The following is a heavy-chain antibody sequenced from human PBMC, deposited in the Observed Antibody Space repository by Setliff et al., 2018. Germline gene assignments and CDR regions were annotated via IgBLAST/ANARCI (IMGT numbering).Heavy chain of an antibody. V-gene: IGHV1-8*02. CDR2: MNPNSGNT. CDR1: GYTFPSYD. J-gene: IGHJ6*02. CDR3: ARGVPFWSGYYTGYYYYYGMDV. Sequence: ASVKVSCKASGYTFPSYDINWVRQATGQGLEWMGWMNPNSGNTGYAQKLQGRVTMTRNTSISTAYMELNSLSSEDKAVYYCARGVPFWSGYYTGYYYYYGMDVWGQGTTVTVSS. D-gene: IGHD3-3*01.